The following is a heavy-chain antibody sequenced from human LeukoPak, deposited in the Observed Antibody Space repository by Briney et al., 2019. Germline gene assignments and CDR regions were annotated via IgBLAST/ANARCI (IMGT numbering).Heavy chain of an antibody. CDR3: AKDGWLAAEYYFDY. Sequence: PGRSLRLSCAASGFTFSSYGMHWVRQAPGKGLEWVAVISYDGSNKYYADSVKGRFTISRDNSKNMLYLQMNSLRAEDTAVYYCAKDGWLAAEYYFDYWGQGTLVTVSS. CDR1: GFTFSSYG. J-gene: IGHJ4*02. D-gene: IGHD6-19*01. V-gene: IGHV3-30*18. CDR2: ISYDGSNK.